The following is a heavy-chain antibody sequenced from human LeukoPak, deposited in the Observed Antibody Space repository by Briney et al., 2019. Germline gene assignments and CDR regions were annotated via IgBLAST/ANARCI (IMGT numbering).Heavy chain of an antibody. J-gene: IGHJ4*02. Sequence: PSETLSLTCTVSGGSISSYYWSWIRQPPGKGLEWIGYIYYSGSTNYNPSLKSRVTISVDTSKNQFSLKLSSVTAADTAVYYCASRPISGSYYAPFDYWGQGTLVTVSS. V-gene: IGHV4-59*08. CDR1: GGSISSYY. CDR2: IYYSGST. CDR3: ASRPISGSYYAPFDY. D-gene: IGHD1-26*01.